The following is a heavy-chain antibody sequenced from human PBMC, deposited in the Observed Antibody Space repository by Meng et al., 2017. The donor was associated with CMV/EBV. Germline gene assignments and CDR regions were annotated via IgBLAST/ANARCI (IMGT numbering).Heavy chain of an antibody. CDR3: ARVMGPNRTPYYFDY. CDR1: GGSIRSGDYY. J-gene: IGHJ4*02. CDR2: IYYSGST. Sequence: VQVQEAGPGRGKPSQTPSRTCTVSGGSIRSGDYYWSWIRQPPGKGLEWIGYIYYSGSTYYNPSLKSRVTISVETSTNQFSLKLSSVTAADTAVYYCARVMGPNRTPYYFDYWGQGTLVTVSS. D-gene: IGHD1-14*01. V-gene: IGHV4-30-4*08.